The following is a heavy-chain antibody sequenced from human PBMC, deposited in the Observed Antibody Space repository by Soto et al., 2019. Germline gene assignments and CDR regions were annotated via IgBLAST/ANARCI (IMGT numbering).Heavy chain of an antibody. CDR1: GFSLSTSGVG. D-gene: IGHD6-13*01. CDR3: ARLDKIAAAGCFDY. V-gene: IGHV2-5*02. Sequence: QITLKESGPTLVKPTQTLTLTCTFSGFSLSTSGVGVGWIRQPPGKALEWLALIYWDDDKRYSPSLKSRLTITKDTSKNQVVLTMTNMDPVDTATYYCARLDKIAAAGCFDYWGQGTLVTVSS. CDR2: IYWDDDK. J-gene: IGHJ4*02.